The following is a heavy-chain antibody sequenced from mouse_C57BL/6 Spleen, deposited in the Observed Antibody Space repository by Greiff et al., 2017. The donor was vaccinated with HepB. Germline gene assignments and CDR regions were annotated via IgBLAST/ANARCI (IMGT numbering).Heavy chain of an antibody. D-gene: IGHD2-1*01. J-gene: IGHJ4*01. CDR3: TRYGNYGAVDY. CDR2: IDPETGGT. V-gene: IGHV1-15*01. CDR1: GYTFTDYE. Sequence: VQLQQSGAELVRPGASVTLSCKASGYTFTDYEMHWVKQTPVHGLEWIGAIDPETGGTAYNQKFKGKAILTADKSSSTAYMELRSLTSEDSAVYYCTRYGNYGAVDYWGQGTSVTVSS.